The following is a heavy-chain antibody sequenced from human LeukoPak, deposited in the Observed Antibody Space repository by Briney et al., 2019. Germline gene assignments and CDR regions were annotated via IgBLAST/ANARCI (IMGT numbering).Heavy chain of an antibody. V-gene: IGHV4-30-2*01. CDR3: ARTARIDYFDY. Sequence: SETLSLTCDVSGGSISSGLYSWSWIRQPLGKGLEWIGYIYHTGSTYYNPSLKSRVTISVDKSKNQFSLKLSSVTAADTAVYYCARTARIDYFDYWGQGTLVTVSS. J-gene: IGHJ4*02. CDR1: GGSISSGLYS. D-gene: IGHD1-26*01. CDR2: IYHTGST.